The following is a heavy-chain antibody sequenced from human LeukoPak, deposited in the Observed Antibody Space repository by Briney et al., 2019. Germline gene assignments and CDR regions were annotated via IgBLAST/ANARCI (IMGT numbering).Heavy chain of an antibody. D-gene: IGHD5-12*01. V-gene: IGHV1-8*01. CDR2: MNPNSGNT. CDR1: GYTFTSYD. Sequence: ASVKVSCKASGYTFTSYDINWVRQATGQGLEWMGWMNPNSGNTGYAQKFQGRVTMTRNTSISTAYMELSSLRSEDTAVYYCARVVRYSGYDQFDYWGQGTLVTVSS. CDR3: ARVVRYSGYDQFDY. J-gene: IGHJ4*02.